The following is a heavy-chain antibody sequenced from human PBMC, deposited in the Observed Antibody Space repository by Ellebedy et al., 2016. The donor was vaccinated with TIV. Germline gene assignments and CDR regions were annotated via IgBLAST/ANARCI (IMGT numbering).Heavy chain of an antibody. D-gene: IGHD5-18*01. CDR1: GFSFSSYA. CDR3: AKDRTPGDGYWVFDY. V-gene: IGHV3-23*01. Sequence: GESLKISCAASGFSFSSYAMSWVRQAPGKGLEWVSGIVGSGGSRYADSVKGQFTISRDNSKSTLDLQMNSLRAEDTAVYFCAKDRTPGDGYWVFDYWGQGTLVTVSS. J-gene: IGHJ4*02. CDR2: IVGSGGSR.